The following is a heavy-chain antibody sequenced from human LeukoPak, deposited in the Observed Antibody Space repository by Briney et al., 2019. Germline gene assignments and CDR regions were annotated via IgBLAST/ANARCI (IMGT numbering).Heavy chain of an antibody. Sequence: GASVKVSCKASGYTLASYDINWVRQATGQGLEWMGWMNPNSGTTGYAQKFQDRITLTRDTSISTAYMELSGLTSDDTAVYYCARDYGGNSGWFDPWGQGTLVTVSS. V-gene: IGHV1-8*01. CDR3: ARDYGGNSGWFDP. D-gene: IGHD4-23*01. CDR2: MNPNSGTT. CDR1: GYTLASYD. J-gene: IGHJ5*02.